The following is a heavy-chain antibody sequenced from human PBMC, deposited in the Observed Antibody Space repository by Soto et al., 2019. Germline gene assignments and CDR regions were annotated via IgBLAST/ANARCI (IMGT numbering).Heavy chain of an antibody. CDR2: IWYDGSNK. D-gene: IGHD6-19*01. CDR1: GFTFSSYG. Sequence: QVQLVESGGGVVQPGRSLRLSCAASGFTFSSYGMHWVRQAPGKGLEWVAVIWYDGSNKYYADSVKGRFTLSRDNSKNTLYLQMNSLRAEDTAVYYCARGVAVAAPPFDYWGQGTLVTVSS. V-gene: IGHV3-33*01. CDR3: ARGVAVAAPPFDY. J-gene: IGHJ4*02.